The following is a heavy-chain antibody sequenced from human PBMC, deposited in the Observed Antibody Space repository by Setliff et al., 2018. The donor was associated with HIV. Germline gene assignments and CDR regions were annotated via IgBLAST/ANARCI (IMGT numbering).Heavy chain of an antibody. Sequence: PSETLSLTCAVYGGSFSGYYWIWIRQPPGKGLQWIGEVNHSGSTNYNPSLKSRVTILVDTSKNQFSLNLTSVTAADTAMYYCARDPSQYLDFLFDPQPFNVWGHGTMVTVSS. CDR1: GGSFSGYY. CDR2: VNHSGST. V-gene: IGHV4-34*01. D-gene: IGHD3-9*01. J-gene: IGHJ3*01. CDR3: ARDPSQYLDFLFDPQPFNV.